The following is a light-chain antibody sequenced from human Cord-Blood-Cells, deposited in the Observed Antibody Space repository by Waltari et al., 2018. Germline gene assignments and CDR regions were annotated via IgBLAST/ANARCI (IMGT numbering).Light chain of an antibody. V-gene: IGKV3-11*01. Sequence: EIVLTQSPATLSLSPGERATLSCRASRSVSSYLAWYQQKPGQAPRTLIHDASYRATGIPARFSGSGSGTDFTLTISSLEPEDFAVYYCQQRSNWPPITFGQGTRLEIK. CDR1: RSVSSY. CDR3: QQRSNWPPIT. J-gene: IGKJ5*01. CDR2: DAS.